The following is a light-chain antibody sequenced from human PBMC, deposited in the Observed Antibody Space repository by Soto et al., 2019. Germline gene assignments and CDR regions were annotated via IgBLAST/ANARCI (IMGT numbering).Light chain of an antibody. J-gene: IGKJ5*01. CDR3: QQFNSYPIT. CDR2: DVS. V-gene: IGKV1-13*02. Sequence: ALQVTQSPSSLYASVGDRVTITCRASQDIRGALAWYQQKPGKAPKLLIYDVSTLESGVPSRFSGSGSGTEFTLTISSLQPEDFGTYYCQQFNSYPITFGHGTRLEIK. CDR1: QDIRGA.